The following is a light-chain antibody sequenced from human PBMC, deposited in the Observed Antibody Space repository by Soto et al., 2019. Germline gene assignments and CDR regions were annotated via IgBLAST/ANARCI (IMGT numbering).Light chain of an antibody. J-gene: IGKJ1*01. Sequence: DIQMTQSPSTLSASVGDRVTITCRASQSISSWLAWYQQKPGKAPKLLIYKASSLESGVPPRFSGSGSGTEFTLTISSLQPDDFATYYCQQYTAIAWTFGQGTKVEVK. CDR1: QSISSW. V-gene: IGKV1-5*03. CDR3: QQYTAIAWT. CDR2: KAS.